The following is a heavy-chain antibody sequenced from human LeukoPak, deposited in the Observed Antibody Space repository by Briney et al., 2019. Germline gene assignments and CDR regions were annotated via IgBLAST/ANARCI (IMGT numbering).Heavy chain of an antibody. V-gene: IGHV4-4*07. D-gene: IGHD3-10*01. J-gene: IGHJ4*02. Sequence: SETLSLTCTVSGGSISSYYWSWIRQPAGKGLEWIGRIYSSGSINYNPSLKSRVTMSVDTSKNQFSLKLTSVTAADTAVYYCARAPAIMVRGVVMPNNKGEIAYYFDFWGQGTLVTVSS. CDR3: ARAPAIMVRGVVMPNNKGEIAYYFDF. CDR1: GGSISSYY. CDR2: IYSSGSI.